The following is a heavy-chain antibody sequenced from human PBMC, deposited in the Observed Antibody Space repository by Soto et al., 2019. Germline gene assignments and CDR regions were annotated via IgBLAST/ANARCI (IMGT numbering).Heavy chain of an antibody. CDR2: IKQDGSEK. V-gene: IGHV3-7*03. J-gene: IGHJ3*02. Sequence: GLLRLSCAASGYTFRIYWLSWVRQAPGKGLEWVAKIKQDGSEKFYVNSVEGRFTISRDSTKNSLYLQMNSLRAADTAVYYCARDGTDDAFDIWGQGTTVTVSS. CDR1: GYTFRIYW. CDR3: ARDGTDDAFDI.